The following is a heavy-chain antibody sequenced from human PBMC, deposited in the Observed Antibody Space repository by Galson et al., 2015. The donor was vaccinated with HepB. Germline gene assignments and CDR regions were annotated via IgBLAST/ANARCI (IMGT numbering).Heavy chain of an antibody. V-gene: IGHV3-48*02. D-gene: IGHD3-10*01. J-gene: IGHJ4*02. CDR2: LCPSGSDR. Sequence: YLRLSCAASAFSFSSFGMNWFRQAPGKEPEWISYLCPSGSDRKYADSVKGRFTISRDNAKNSLYLEMNSLRDEDTAVYYCARDPYGAGNCWGQGTLVTVSS. CDR1: AFSFSSFG. CDR3: ARDPYGAGNC.